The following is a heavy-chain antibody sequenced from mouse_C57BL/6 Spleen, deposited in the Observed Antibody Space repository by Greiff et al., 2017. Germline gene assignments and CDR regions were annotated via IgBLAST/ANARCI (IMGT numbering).Heavy chain of an antibody. CDR1: GYTFTTYP. CDR3: ARGDSTVVRYGYFDV. V-gene: IGHV1-47*01. CDR2: FHPYNDDT. Sequence: VKLQESGAELVKPGASVKMSCKASGYTFTTYPIEWMKQNHGKSLEWIGNFHPYNDDTKYNEKFKGKATLTVEQSSSTVYLELSRLTSDDSAVYCCARGDSTVVRYGYFDVWGTGTTVTVSS. J-gene: IGHJ1*03. D-gene: IGHD1-1*01.